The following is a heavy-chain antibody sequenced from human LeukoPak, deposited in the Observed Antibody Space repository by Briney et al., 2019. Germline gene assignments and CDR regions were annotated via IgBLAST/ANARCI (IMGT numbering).Heavy chain of an antibody. CDR1: GGSISSYY. Sequence: SETLSLTCTVSGGSISSYYWSWIRQPPGKGLEWIGYIYYSGSTNYNPSLKSRVTISVDTSKNQFSLKLSSVTAADTAVYYCARVPAADGDWFDPWAREPWSPSPQ. D-gene: IGHD6-13*01. V-gene: IGHV4-59*01. J-gene: IGHJ5*02. CDR2: IYYSGST. CDR3: ARVPAADGDWFDP.